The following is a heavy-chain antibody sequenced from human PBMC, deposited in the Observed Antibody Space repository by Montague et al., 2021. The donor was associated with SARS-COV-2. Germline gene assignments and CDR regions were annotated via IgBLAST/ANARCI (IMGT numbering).Heavy chain of an antibody. D-gene: IGHD3-16*01. CDR1: GVSITSYY. Sequence: SETLSLTCSISGVSITSYYWSWVRQPAGKGLEWIGHIYASGSTNXXPSLKSRVRLSIDNPKNQFSLKLESLTAADTAVYYCVRDGGNWYYFDYWGQGALVTSPQ. CDR3: VRDGGNWYYFDY. CDR2: IYASGST. J-gene: IGHJ4*02. V-gene: IGHV4-4*07.